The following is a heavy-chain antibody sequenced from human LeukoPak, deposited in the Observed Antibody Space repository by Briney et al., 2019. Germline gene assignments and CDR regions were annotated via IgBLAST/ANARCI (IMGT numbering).Heavy chain of an antibody. CDR2: IYYSGST. J-gene: IGHJ5*02. CDR3: ARGVELRENWFDP. Sequence: SETLSLTCTVSGGSISSYYWSWIRQPPGKGLEWIGYIYYSGSTNYNPSRKSRVTISVDTSKNQFSLKLSSVTAADTAVYYCARGVELRENWFDPWGQGTLVTVSS. D-gene: IGHD1-26*01. V-gene: IGHV4-59*01. CDR1: GGSISSYY.